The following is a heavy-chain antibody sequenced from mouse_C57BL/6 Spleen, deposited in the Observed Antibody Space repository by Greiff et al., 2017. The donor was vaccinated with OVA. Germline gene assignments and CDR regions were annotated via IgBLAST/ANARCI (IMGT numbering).Heavy chain of an antibody. CDR1: GYAFSSYW. Sequence: QSGAELVKPGASVKISCKASGYAFSSYWMNWVKQRPGKGLEWIGQIYPGDGDTNYNGKFKGKATLTADKSSSTAYMQLSSLTSEDSAVYFCARDHDGGENAMDYWGQGTSVTVSS. D-gene: IGHD2-4*01. V-gene: IGHV1-80*01. CDR3: ARDHDGGENAMDY. CDR2: IYPGDGDT. J-gene: IGHJ4*01.